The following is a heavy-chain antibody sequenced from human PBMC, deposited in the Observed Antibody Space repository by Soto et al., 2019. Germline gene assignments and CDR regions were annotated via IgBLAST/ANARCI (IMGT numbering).Heavy chain of an antibody. CDR2: IWYDGSSK. V-gene: IGHV3-33*01. CDR3: ARDMYGDDDY. D-gene: IGHD3-10*02. J-gene: IGHJ4*02. CDR1: GFTFSSYG. Sequence: PGGSLRLSCAASGFTFSSYGMHWARQTPGKGLEWVAVIWYDGSSKYYTDSVTGRFTMSRDNSKNTMYLQMNSLRAEDTAVYYCARDMYGDDDYWGQGTLVTVSS.